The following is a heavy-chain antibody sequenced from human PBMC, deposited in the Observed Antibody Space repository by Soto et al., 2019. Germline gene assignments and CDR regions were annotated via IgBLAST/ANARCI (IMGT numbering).Heavy chain of an antibody. CDR1: GYTFTSYG. V-gene: IGHV1-18*01. CDR3: ARDSSGWSNYFDY. Sequence: QVQLVQSGAEVKTPGASVKVSCKASGYTFTSYGVSWVRQAPGQGLEWMGWISAYNGNTNYAQKFQGRVTMTTDTSTSTVYMELRSLRSDDTAVYYCARDSSGWSNYFDYWGQGTLVTVSS. CDR2: ISAYNGNT. D-gene: IGHD6-19*01. J-gene: IGHJ4*02.